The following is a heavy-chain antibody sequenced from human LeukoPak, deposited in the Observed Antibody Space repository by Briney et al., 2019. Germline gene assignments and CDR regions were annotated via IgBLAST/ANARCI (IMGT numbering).Heavy chain of an antibody. V-gene: IGHV1-2*06. D-gene: IGHD3-3*01. CDR1: GYTFTGYY. CDR3: ARAQRITIFGVVMDRYYFDY. J-gene: IGHJ4*02. CDR2: INPNSGGT. Sequence: ASVKVSXKASGYTFTGYYMHWVRQAPGQGLEWMGRINPNSGGTNYAQKFQGRVTMTRDTSISTAYMELSRLRSDDTAVYYCARAQRITIFGVVMDRYYFDYWGQGTLVTVSS.